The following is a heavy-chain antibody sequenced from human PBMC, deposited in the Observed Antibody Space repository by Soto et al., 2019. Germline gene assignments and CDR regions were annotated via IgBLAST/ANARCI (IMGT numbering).Heavy chain of an antibody. CDR2: ISSSSSTI. D-gene: IGHD5-12*01. CDR1: GFTFSSYS. J-gene: IGHJ2*01. V-gene: IGHV3-48*01. Sequence: EVQLVESGGGLVQPGGSLRLSCAASGFTFSSYSMNWVRQAPGKGLEWVSYISSSSSTIYYADSVKGRFTISRDNAKKSLYLQMNSLRAEDTAVYYCARDEHSGYDFIWYFDLWGRGTLVTVSS. CDR3: ARDEHSGYDFIWYFDL.